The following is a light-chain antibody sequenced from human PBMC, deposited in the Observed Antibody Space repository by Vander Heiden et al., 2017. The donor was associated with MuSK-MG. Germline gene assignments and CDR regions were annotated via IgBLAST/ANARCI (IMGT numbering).Light chain of an antibody. CDR3: QQYDNLRYT. CDR2: DAS. Sequence: DIQMTQSPSSLSASVGDRVTITCQARQDISNYLNWYQQKPGKAPKLLIYDASNLETGVPSRFSGSGSGTDFTFTISSLQPEDIATYYCQQYDNLRYTFGQGTKLEIK. J-gene: IGKJ2*01. V-gene: IGKV1-33*01. CDR1: QDISNY.